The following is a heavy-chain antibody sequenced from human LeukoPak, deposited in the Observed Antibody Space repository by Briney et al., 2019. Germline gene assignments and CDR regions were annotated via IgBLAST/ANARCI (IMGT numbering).Heavy chain of an antibody. CDR1: GFTFSNYG. J-gene: IGHJ1*01. V-gene: IGHV3-30*02. CDR2: IRSDGSPK. CDR3: AKDPPAEYLDY. Sequence: GGSLRLSCAASGFTFSNYGMHWVRQAPGKGLEWVAFIRSDGSPKNYPDSGKGRFAIPRENSKNTLYRQIRSRRVEDTVVFYVAKDPPAEYLDYGGRAPLVTAS.